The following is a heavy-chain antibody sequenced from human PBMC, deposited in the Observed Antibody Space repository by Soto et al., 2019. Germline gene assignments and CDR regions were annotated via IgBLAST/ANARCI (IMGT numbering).Heavy chain of an antibody. D-gene: IGHD3-9*01. Sequence: SETLSLTCTVSGGSITNSNYYWGWIRQPPGQGLKWIGSLYYSGSTYYNPSLKSRVTVSVDTSKNQFSLKLRSVTAADTAVYYCARHPMVRDFDWLLYYDSWGQGTLVTVSS. CDR2: LYYSGST. CDR1: GGSITNSNYY. J-gene: IGHJ4*02. V-gene: IGHV4-39*01. CDR3: ARHPMVRDFDWLLYYDS.